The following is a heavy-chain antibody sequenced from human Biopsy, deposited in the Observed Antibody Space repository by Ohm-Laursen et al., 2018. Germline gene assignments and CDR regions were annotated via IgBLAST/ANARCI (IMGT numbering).Heavy chain of an antibody. D-gene: IGHD6-19*01. J-gene: IGHJ4*02. Sequence: ASVKVSCKASGYTLAGLGVGWVRQAPGQGLEWMGWVSANSGNTNYAQKFQGRVTMTADTSTSTAYMELRSLTSDDTAIYYCARGMAVAVTLYYFDYWGQGSLLTVSS. CDR3: ARGMAVAVTLYYFDY. CDR2: VSANSGNT. V-gene: IGHV1-18*01. CDR1: GYTLAGLG.